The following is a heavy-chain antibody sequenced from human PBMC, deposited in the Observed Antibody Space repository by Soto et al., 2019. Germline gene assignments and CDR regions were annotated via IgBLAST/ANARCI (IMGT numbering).Heavy chain of an antibody. CDR2: ISAYNGNT. J-gene: IGHJ4*02. D-gene: IGHD6-13*01. V-gene: IGHV1-18*01. CDR3: ASDLAAAGPFDY. CDR1: GYTFTNYA. Sequence: QVQLVQSGAEVKKPGASVKVSCKASGYTFTNYAFSWVRQAPGQGLEWMGWISAYNGNTNYPQKLQGRVTMTTDTSTSTAYTELRRLRSDDTAVYYCASDLAAAGPFDYWGQGTLVTVSS.